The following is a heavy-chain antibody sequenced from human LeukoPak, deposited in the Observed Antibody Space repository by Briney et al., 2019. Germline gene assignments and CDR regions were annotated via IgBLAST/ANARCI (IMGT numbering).Heavy chain of an antibody. V-gene: IGHV1-46*01. CDR3: ARATNFYYYYGMDV. D-gene: IGHD1-26*01. CDR1: GYTFTSYY. Sequence: ASVKVSCKTSGYTFTSYYIHWARQAPGQGLEWVGIINPSSGATNYAQKFQGRVTMTRDTSTSTVYMELSSQTSEDTAVYYCARATNFYYYYGMDVWGQGTTVTVSS. CDR2: INPSSGAT. J-gene: IGHJ6*02.